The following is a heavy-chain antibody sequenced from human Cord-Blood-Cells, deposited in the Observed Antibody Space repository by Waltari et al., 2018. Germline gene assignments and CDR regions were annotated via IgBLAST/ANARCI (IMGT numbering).Heavy chain of an antibody. D-gene: IGHD2-15*01. V-gene: IGHV4-38-2*02. CDR1: GYSITSRYS. CDR2: IYHSGST. CDR3: ARDRLSCSGGSCYKVFGY. Sequence: VQLQESGPGLVKPSETLSLTCPVSGYSITSRYSWGWIRPPPRQGLEWIGSIYHSGSTYYNPSLKSRVTISVDTSKNQFSLKLSSVTAADTAVYYCARDRLSCSGGSCYKVFGYWGQGTLVTVSS. J-gene: IGHJ4*02.